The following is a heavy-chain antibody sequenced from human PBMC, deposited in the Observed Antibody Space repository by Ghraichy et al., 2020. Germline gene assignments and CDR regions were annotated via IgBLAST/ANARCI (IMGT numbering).Heavy chain of an antibody. Sequence: GGSLRLSCAGSGFSFSTYWMTWVRQAPGKGLEWVANIKQDGSEKYYVDSVKGRFTISRDNAKNSLYLQMNSLRVEDTAVYYCVRDGDRWYFDRWGRGTLVTVSS. CDR3: VRDGDRWYFDR. CDR1: GFSFSTYW. J-gene: IGHJ2*01. V-gene: IGHV3-7*01. D-gene: IGHD7-27*01. CDR2: IKQDGSEK.